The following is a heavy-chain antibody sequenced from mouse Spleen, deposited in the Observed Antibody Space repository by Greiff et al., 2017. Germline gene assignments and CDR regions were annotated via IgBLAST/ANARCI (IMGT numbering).Heavy chain of an antibody. Sequence: EVQGVESGGGLVKPGGSLKLSCAASGFTFSSYAMSWVRQTPEKRLEWVAAINSNGGSTYYPDTVKDRFTISRDNAKNTLYLQMSSLRSEDTALYYCARQEIVYFDYWGQGTTLTVSS. CDR1: GFTFSSYA. CDR3: ARQEIVYFDY. CDR2: INSNGGST. V-gene: IGHV5-6-2*01. J-gene: IGHJ2*01.